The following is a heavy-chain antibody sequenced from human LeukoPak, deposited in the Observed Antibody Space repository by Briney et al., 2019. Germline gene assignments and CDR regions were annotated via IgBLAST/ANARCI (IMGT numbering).Heavy chain of an antibody. J-gene: IGHJ6*03. Sequence: QPGRSLRLSCAASGFTFSSYGMHWVRQAPGKGLEWVAVIWYDGSNKYHADSVKGRFTISRDNSKNTLYLQMNSLRAEDTAVYYCAKAWGYCSSTSCSPQPVYYYMDVWGKGTTVTVSS. D-gene: IGHD2-2*01. CDR1: GFTFSSYG. V-gene: IGHV3-33*06. CDR2: IWYDGSNK. CDR3: AKAWGYCSSTSCSPQPVYYYMDV.